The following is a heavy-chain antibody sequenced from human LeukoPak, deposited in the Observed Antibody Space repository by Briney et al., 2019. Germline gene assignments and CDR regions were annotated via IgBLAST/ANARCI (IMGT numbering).Heavy chain of an antibody. V-gene: IGHV3-23*01. Sequence: PGGSLRLSCAASGFTFSSYAMSWVRQAPGKGLEWVSAISGSGGSTYYADSVKGRFTISRDNSKNTLYLQMNSLRAEDTAVYYCAKSAKDIVVVVAATITAFDIWGQGTMVTVSS. D-gene: IGHD2-15*01. CDR3: AKSAKDIVVVVAATITAFDI. J-gene: IGHJ3*02. CDR2: ISGSGGST. CDR1: GFTFSSYA.